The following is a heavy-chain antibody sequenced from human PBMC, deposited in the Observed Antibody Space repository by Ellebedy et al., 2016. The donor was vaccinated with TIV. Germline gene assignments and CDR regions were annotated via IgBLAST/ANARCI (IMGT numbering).Heavy chain of an antibody. J-gene: IGHJ6*02. V-gene: IGHV3-21*01. CDR2: ISSSSSYI. D-gene: IGHD6-13*01. CDR3: ARDRGGSSWYPGDYYYYYGMDV. CDR1: GFTFSSYS. Sequence: GGSLRLXXAASGFTFSSYSMNWVRQAPGKGLEWVSSISSSSSYIYYADSVKGRFTISRDNAKNSLYLQMNSLRAEDTAVYYCARDRGGSSWYPGDYYYYYGMDVWGQGTTVTVSS.